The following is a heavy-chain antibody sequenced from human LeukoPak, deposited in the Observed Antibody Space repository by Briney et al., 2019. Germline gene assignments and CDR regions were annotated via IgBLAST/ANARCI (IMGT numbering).Heavy chain of an antibody. CDR1: GYTLTSYG. CDR2: ISAYNGNT. D-gene: IGHD2-2*01. Sequence: AAVNVSCKASGYTLTSYGISWVRQAPGQGLEWMGWISAYNGNTRYAQKLQGRVTITTDSYTRTAYMELRSLRSDDTAVYYCAKGPIIDIVVIPAAADDYHMDVWGKGTTVTVSS. CDR3: AKGPIIDIVVIPAAADDYHMDV. J-gene: IGHJ6*03. V-gene: IGHV1-18*01.